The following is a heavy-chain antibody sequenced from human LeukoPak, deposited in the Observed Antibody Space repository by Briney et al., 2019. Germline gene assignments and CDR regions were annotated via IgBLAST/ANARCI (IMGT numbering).Heavy chain of an antibody. Sequence: ASVSVSFTASGYTFTIYGISGVRHAPGQGLEWRGWISAYNGNTNYAQKLQGRVTMTTDTSTSTAYMELRSLRSDDTAVYYCARDGVGEESWFDPWGQGALVTVSS. D-gene: IGHD2-2*01. V-gene: IGHV1-18*01. CDR1: GYTFTIYG. CDR2: ISAYNGNT. CDR3: ARDGVGEESWFDP. J-gene: IGHJ5*02.